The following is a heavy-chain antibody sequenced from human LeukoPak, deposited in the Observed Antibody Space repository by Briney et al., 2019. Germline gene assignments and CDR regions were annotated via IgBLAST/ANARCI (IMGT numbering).Heavy chain of an antibody. CDR3: ARDEGDYDFWSGSGPVRYFDY. J-gene: IGHJ4*02. D-gene: IGHD3-3*01. V-gene: IGHV1-18*01. Sequence: GASVKVSCKASGYTFTSYGFSWVRQAPGQGLEWMGWISAYNGNTNYAQKPHGRVTMTTDTSTSTAYMELRSLRSDDTAVYYCARDEGDYDFWSGSGPVRYFDYWGQGTLVTVSS. CDR2: ISAYNGNT. CDR1: GYTFTSYG.